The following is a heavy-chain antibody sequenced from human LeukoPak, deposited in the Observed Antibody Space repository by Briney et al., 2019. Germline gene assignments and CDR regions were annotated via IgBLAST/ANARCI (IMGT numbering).Heavy chain of an antibody. D-gene: IGHD3-22*01. J-gene: IGHJ4*02. CDR2: IYYSGST. CDR3: ARVIMYYYDSSGYPYFDY. CDR1: GGSISSSSYY. Sequence: SETLSLTCTVSGGSISSSSYYWGWIRQPPGKGLEWIGSIYYSGSTYYNPSLKSRVTISVDTSKNQFSLKLSSVTAADTAVYYCARVIMYYYDSSGYPYFDYWGQGTLVTVSS. V-gene: IGHV4-39*07.